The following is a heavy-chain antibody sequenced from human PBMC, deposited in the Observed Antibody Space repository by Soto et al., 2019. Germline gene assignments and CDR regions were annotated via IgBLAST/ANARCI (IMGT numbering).Heavy chain of an antibody. V-gene: IGHV3-15*07. Sequence: EVQLVESGGDLVKPGGSLRLSCAASGFIFSHAWLHWVRQPPGKGLELVGRVKNNGGATDYAPSVKGRFTISRDDSKDTVFLQMSSLRTEDTAIYYCTADLGPAYNSNNWFDPWGQGTPVTVSS. CDR2: VKNNGGAT. CDR3: TADLGPAYNSNNWFDP. J-gene: IGHJ5*02. D-gene: IGHD6-13*01. CDR1: GFIFSHAW.